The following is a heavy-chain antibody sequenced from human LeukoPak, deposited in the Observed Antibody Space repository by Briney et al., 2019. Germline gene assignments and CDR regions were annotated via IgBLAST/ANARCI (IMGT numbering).Heavy chain of an antibody. CDR3: ALTYYDILTGYYKGPLFDY. CDR1: GYTLTNYG. J-gene: IGHJ4*02. D-gene: IGHD3-9*01. Sequence: ASVKVSCKASGYTLTNYGVSWVRQAPGQGLEWMGWNSSYNDDTDYAQKFQGRVTMTTDTSTSTAYMELRSLRSDDTAVYYCALTYYDILTGYYKGPLFDYWGQGTLVTVSS. V-gene: IGHV1-18*01. CDR2: NSSYNDDT.